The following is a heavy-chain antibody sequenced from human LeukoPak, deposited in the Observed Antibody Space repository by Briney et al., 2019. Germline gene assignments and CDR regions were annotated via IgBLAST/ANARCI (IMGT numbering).Heavy chain of an antibody. J-gene: IGHJ5*02. CDR2: INYSGST. CDR1: GGSISSSSYS. D-gene: IGHD3-16*02. CDR3: ARLPVWGSYRYTRNWFDP. V-gene: IGHV4-39*07. Sequence: SETLSLTCTVSGGSISSSSYSWGWIRQPPGKGLDWIGSINYSGSTYYNPSLKSRVTISVDRSKKQFSLKLSSVTAADTVVYYCARLPVWGSYRYTRNWFDPWGQGTLVTVSS.